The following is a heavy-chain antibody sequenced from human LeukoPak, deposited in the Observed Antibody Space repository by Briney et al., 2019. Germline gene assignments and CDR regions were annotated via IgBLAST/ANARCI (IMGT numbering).Heavy chain of an antibody. J-gene: IGHJ4*02. CDR2: ITYGGYYK. CDR1: GFTFSSYW. D-gene: IGHD3-10*01. V-gene: IGHV3-30*03. Sequence: GGSLRLSCAASGFTFSSYWMSWVRQAPGKGLEWVALITYGGYYKYYSDSVKGRFTISSDTSKNTLYLQMNSLRAEDTAVYYCARDLSPVVRASPMGYWGQGTPVTVSS. CDR3: ARDLSPVVRASPMGY.